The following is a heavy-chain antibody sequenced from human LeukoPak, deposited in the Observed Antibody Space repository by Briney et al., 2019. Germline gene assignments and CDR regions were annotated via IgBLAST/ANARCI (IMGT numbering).Heavy chain of an antibody. CDR3: ATFSGSNRYYYYYMDV. J-gene: IGHJ6*03. CDR1: GYTFTSYG. CDR2: INAYNGNT. Sequence: GASVKVSCKASGYTFTSYGISWVRQAPGQGLEWMGWINAYNGNTNYAQKLQGRVTMTTDTSTSTAYMELRSLRSDDTAVYYCATFSGSNRYYYYYMDVWGKGTTVTVSS. D-gene: IGHD1-26*01. V-gene: IGHV1-18*01.